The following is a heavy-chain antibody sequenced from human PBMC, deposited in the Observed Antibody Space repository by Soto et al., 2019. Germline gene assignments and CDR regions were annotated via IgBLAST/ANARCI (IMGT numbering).Heavy chain of an antibody. CDR2: INPNSGRT. CDR1: GYTFTAYY. J-gene: IGHJ6*02. D-gene: IGHD3-3*01. V-gene: IGHV1-2*02. Sequence: AAVKVSCKASGYTFTAYYMHCVVQPLVQWVDWRVCINPNSGRTNYEQKYQGRVKMTRDTSIRTAYMELSSLTSGETAVYFCAREGEFDFWSAYNKYDGMDVWGQGTTVTVSS. CDR3: AREGEFDFWSAYNKYDGMDV.